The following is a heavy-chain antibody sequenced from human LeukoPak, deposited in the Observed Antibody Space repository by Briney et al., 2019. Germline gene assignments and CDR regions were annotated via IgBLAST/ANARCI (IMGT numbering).Heavy chain of an antibody. Sequence: SETLSLTCTVSGYSIRSGYYWGWIRQPPGRGLEWIGSIYHSGSSYYNPSLKRRVTMSVDTSKNYFSLRLSSVTAADTAVYYCAREPDILTGYPYPPFDCWGQGTLVTVSS. CDR3: AREPDILTGYPYPPFDC. D-gene: IGHD3-9*01. CDR1: GYSIRSGYY. CDR2: IYHSGSS. V-gene: IGHV4-38-2*02. J-gene: IGHJ4*02.